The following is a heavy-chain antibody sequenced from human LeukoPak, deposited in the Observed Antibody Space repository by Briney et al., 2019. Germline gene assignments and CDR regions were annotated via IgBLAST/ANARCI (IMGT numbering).Heavy chain of an antibody. Sequence: ASVKVSCKASVYTFTSYGISWVRQAPGQGLEWMGWISAYNGNTNYAQKFQGRVTLTTDTSTSTAYMELRSLRSDDTAVHYCVRLYGMEATQHFDYWGQGTQVTVSS. V-gene: IGHV1-18*01. J-gene: IGHJ4*02. D-gene: IGHD5-12*01. CDR2: ISAYNGNT. CDR1: VYTFTSYG. CDR3: VRLYGMEATQHFDY.